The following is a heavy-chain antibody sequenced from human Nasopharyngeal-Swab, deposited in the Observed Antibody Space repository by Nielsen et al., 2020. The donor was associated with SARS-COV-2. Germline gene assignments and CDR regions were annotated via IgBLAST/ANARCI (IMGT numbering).Heavy chain of an antibody. D-gene: IGHD3-22*01. Sequence: GESLKISCAASGFTFSSYAMSWVRQAPGKGLEWVSAISGSGGSTYYADSVKGRFTISRDNSKNTLYLQMNSLRAEDTAVYYCATSDTKIVWGQGTLVTVSS. CDR2: ISGSGGST. CDR1: GFTFSSYA. J-gene: IGHJ4*02. CDR3: ATSDTKIV. V-gene: IGHV3-23*01.